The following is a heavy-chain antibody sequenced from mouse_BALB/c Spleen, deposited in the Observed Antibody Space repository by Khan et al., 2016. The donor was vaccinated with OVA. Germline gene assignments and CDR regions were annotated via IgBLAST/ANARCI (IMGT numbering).Heavy chain of an antibody. CDR2: IKYSGIT. J-gene: IGHJ2*01. CDR1: GYSITSDFA. V-gene: IGHV3-2*02. CDR3: ARSGTISTVVMTDFDY. Sequence: EVQLQESGPGLVKPSQSLSLTCTVTGYSITSDFAWNWIRQFPGNKLEWMGYIKYSGITSYNPSLKSRFSITRNTSKNQFFLQLSSVTTEATATYYCARSGTISTVVMTDFDYWGQGTTLTVSS. D-gene: IGHD1-1*01.